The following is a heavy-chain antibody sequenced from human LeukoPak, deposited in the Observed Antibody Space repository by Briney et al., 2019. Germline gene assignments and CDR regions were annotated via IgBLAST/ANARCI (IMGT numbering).Heavy chain of an antibody. CDR3: ARDWADCGGDCYSWGYFDY. V-gene: IGHV3-21*01. CDR1: GFTFSSYS. CDR2: ISSSSSYI. D-gene: IGHD2-21*01. J-gene: IGHJ4*02. Sequence: GGSLRLSCAASGFTFSSYSMNWVRQAPGKGLEWVSSISSSSSYIYYADSVKGRFTISRDNAKNSLYLRMNSLRAEDTAVYYCARDWADCGGDCYSWGYFDYWGQGTLVTVSS.